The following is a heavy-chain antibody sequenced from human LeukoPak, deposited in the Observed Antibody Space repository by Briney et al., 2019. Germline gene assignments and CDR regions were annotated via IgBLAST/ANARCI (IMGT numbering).Heavy chain of an antibody. J-gene: IGHJ3*02. Sequence: GGSLRLSCAASGFTFNNYAMYWVRQAPGKGLEWVSLISRDGGSTDYADSVKGRFTISRENAKNSLYLQMNSLRAGDTAVYYCARGFGWFGELSDAFDIWGQETMVTVSS. D-gene: IGHD3-10*01. CDR2: ISRDGGST. CDR1: GFTFNNYA. V-gene: IGHV3-43*02. CDR3: ARGFGWFGELSDAFDI.